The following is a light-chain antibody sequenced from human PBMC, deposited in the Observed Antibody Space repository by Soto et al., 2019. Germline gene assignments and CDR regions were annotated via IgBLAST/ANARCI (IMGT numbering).Light chain of an antibody. Sequence: DIPMTQSPSTLSASVGDRVTITCRASQSVDTCLAWYQQKPGKAPHLLIYKASSLETGVPSRFSGSGSVTDFTLTISSLQPDDFATYYCQQFYRYPWTFGQGTKVEIK. CDR2: KAS. CDR1: QSVDTC. V-gene: IGKV1-5*03. CDR3: QQFYRYPWT. J-gene: IGKJ1*01.